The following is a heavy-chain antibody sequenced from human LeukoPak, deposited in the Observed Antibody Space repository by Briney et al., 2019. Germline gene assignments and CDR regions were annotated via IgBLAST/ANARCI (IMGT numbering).Heavy chain of an antibody. CDR3: ARWKNFDYGDYRDAFDI. J-gene: IGHJ3*02. CDR1: GGSISSSNW. D-gene: IGHD4-17*01. CDR2: IYHSGST. Sequence: PSETLSLTCAVSGGSISSSNWWSWVRPPPGKGLEWIGEIYHSGSTNYNPSLKSRVTISVDKSKNQFSLKLSSVTAADTAVYYCARWKNFDYGDYRDAFDIWGQGTMVTVSS. V-gene: IGHV4-4*02.